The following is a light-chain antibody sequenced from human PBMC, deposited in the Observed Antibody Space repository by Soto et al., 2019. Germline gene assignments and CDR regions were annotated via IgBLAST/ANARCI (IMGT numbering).Light chain of an antibody. V-gene: IGLV2-14*01. J-gene: IGLJ2*01. CDR2: DVS. CDR3: SSYTSSSTGV. CDR1: SSDVGGYNY. Sequence: QSALTQPASVSGSPGQSITISCTGTSSDVGGYNYVSWYQQHPGKAPKLMIYDVSNRPSGVSNRFSGSKSGNTASLTISGPQAEDGADYNASSYTSSSTGVFGGGTKLTAL.